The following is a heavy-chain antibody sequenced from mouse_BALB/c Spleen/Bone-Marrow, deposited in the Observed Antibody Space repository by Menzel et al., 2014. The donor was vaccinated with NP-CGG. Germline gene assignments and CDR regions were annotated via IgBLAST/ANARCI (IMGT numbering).Heavy chain of an antibody. CDR1: GFTFSSFG. CDR2: ISSGSSTI. CDR3: ARSSYGHDRQAYFFDY. V-gene: IGHV5-17*02. J-gene: IGHJ2*01. Sequence: DVMLVESGGGLVQPGGSRKLSCAASGFTFSSFGMHWVRQAPEKGLEWVAYISSGSSTIYYADTVKGRFTISRDNPKNTLFLQMTSLRSEDTAMYYCARSSYGHDRQAYFFDYWGQGTTLTVSS. D-gene: IGHD2-2*01.